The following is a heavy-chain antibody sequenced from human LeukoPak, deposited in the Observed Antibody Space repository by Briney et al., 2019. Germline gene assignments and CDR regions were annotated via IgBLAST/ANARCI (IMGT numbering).Heavy chain of an antibody. CDR1: GFTFSSYG. V-gene: IGHV3-30*03. CDR2: ISYDGSNK. Sequence: GGSLRLSCAASGFTFSSYGMHWVRQAPGKGLEWVAVISYDGSNKYYADSVKGRFTISRDNSKNTLYLQMNSLRAEDTAVYYCARGWAYYGMDVWGQGTTVTVSS. J-gene: IGHJ6*02. CDR3: ARGWAYYGMDV. D-gene: IGHD5-24*01.